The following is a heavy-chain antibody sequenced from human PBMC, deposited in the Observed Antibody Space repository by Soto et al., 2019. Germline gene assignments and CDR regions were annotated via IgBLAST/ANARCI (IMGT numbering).Heavy chain of an antibody. D-gene: IGHD6-13*01. J-gene: IGHJ5*02. Sequence: GASVKVSCKASGYTFTSYAMHWVRQAPGQRLEWMGWINAGNGNTRYSQKFQGRVTITRDTSASTAYMELSSLRSEDTAVYYCARDLVVAAAGTIGWFDPWGQGTLVTVSS. CDR1: GYTFTSYA. CDR2: INAGNGNT. CDR3: ARDLVVAAAGTIGWFDP. V-gene: IGHV1-3*01.